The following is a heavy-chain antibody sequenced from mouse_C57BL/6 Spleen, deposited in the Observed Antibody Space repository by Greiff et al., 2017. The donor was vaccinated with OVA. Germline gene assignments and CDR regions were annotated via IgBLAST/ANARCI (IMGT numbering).Heavy chain of an antibody. Sequence: EVMLVESGGDLVKPGGSLKLSCAASGFTFSSYGMSWVRQTPDKRLEWVATISTGGSYTYYPDSVKGRFTISRDKAKNTLYLQMSSLKSEDTAMYDCAEQGGLGRDGMDCWGQGTSVTVSS. D-gene: IGHD4-1*01. J-gene: IGHJ4*01. CDR2: ISTGGSYT. V-gene: IGHV5-6*01. CDR3: AEQGGLGRDGMDC. CDR1: GFTFSSYG.